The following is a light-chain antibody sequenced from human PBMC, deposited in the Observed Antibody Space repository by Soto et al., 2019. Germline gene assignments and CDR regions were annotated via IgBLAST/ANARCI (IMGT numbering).Light chain of an antibody. V-gene: IGLV4-69*01. CDR2: LNSDGSH. CDR3: QTWGTGILV. CDR1: SGHSSYA. J-gene: IGLJ3*02. Sequence: QPVLTQSPSASASLGASVKLTCTLSSGHSSYAIAWHQQQPEKGPRYLMKLNSDGSHSKGDGIPDRFSGSSAGAERYLTISRLQYEDEADYYCQTWGTGILVFGGGTKVTVL.